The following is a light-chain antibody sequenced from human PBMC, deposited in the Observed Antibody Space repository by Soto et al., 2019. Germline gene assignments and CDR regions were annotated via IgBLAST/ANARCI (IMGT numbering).Light chain of an antibody. J-gene: IGKJ4*01. CDR1: QSVSSN. Sequence: EIVMTQSPATLSVSPGERATLSCRASQSVSSNLAWYQQKPGQAPRLLIYGASTRATGIPDRFSGSGSGTDFTLTISGLEPEDFALYYCQQYGVTPPNTFGGGTKVEV. CDR3: QQYGVTPPNT. CDR2: GAS. V-gene: IGKV3D-15*01.